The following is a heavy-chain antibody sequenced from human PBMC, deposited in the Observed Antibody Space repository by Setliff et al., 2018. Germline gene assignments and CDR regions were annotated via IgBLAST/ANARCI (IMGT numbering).Heavy chain of an antibody. CDR2: ISSSSVYI. CDR3: VRALAYYYMDV. J-gene: IGHJ6*03. V-gene: IGHV3-21*01. Sequence: PSETLSLSCAASGFTLNNYAMNWVRQAPGKGLEWVSSISSSSVYIYYADSVKGRFTISRDNAKNSLYLQMNSLRAEDTAIYYCVRALAYYYMDVWGKGTTVTVSS. CDR1: GFTLNNYA.